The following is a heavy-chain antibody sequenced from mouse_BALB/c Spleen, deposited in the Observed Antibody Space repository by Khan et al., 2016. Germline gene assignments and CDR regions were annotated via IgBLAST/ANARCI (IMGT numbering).Heavy chain of an antibody. V-gene: IGHV11-2*02. D-gene: IGHD2-2*01. CDR2: INSDGSEI. J-gene: IGHJ2*01. Sequence: EVQLLETGGGLVQPGGSRGLSCEGSGFTFDGFWMGWVRQTPGKTLEWIGDINSDGSEINYAPSIKDRVTIFRDKDKNTLYLQMSNLRSEVTATYFCLSFSGFYFDYWGHGSTLTVSS. CDR1: GFTFDGFW. CDR3: LSFSGFYFDY.